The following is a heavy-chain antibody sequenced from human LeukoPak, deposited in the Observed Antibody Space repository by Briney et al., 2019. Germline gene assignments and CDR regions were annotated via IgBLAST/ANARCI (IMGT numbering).Heavy chain of an antibody. V-gene: IGHV3-23*01. CDR1: GFTFSSYG. CDR3: AKGGVVVTAIRLDY. CDR2: ISGSGGST. J-gene: IGHJ4*02. D-gene: IGHD2-21*02. Sequence: GGSLRLSCAASGFTFSSYGMSWVRQAPGKGLEWVSAISGSGGSTYYADSVKGRFTISRDNSKNTLYLQMNSLRAEDTAVYYCAKGGVVVTAIRLDYWGQGTLVTVSS.